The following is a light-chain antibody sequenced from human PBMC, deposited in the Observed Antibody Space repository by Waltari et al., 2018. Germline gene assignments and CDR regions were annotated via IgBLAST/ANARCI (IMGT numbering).Light chain of an antibody. CDR2: KAT. CDR3: SSYTRRSYWV. J-gene: IGLJ3*02. V-gene: IGLV2-14*01. Sequence: QSALTQPASVSGSPGQSITISCTGTSSDVGFYDFVPWFQQHPGKAPKVMVYKATNRPSGVSNCFSGSKSANTASLTISGLQAEDEADYYCSSYTRRSYWVFGGGTQLTVL. CDR1: SSDVGFYDF.